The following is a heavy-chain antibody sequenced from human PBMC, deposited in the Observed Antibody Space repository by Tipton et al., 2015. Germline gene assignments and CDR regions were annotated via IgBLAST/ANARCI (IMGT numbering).Heavy chain of an antibody. D-gene: IGHD2-21*01. J-gene: IGHJ3*02. Sequence: QVQLVQSGAEVKEPGASVKVSCKASGYTLTSYDINWVRQATGQGLEWMGWMNPKSGNTGYAQKFQGRVTMTRDTSTSTVYMDLSSLRSEDTAMYYCAKEEIVRWCKTFHIWGQGTMVTVSS. CDR2: MNPKSGNT. CDR3: AKEEIVRWCKTFHI. V-gene: IGHV1-8*01. CDR1: GYTLTSYD.